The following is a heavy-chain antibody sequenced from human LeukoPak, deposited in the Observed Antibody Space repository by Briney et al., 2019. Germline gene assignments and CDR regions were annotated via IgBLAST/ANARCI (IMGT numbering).Heavy chain of an antibody. D-gene: IGHD6-19*01. CDR3: ARDVEPGIAVAVPRGAFDI. V-gene: IGHV4-59*01. J-gene: IGHJ3*02. CDR1: GGSISSYY. Sequence: ASETLSLTCTVSGGSISSYYWSWIRQPPGKGLEWIGYIYYSGSTNYNPSLKSRVTISVDTSKNQFSLKLSSVTAADTAVYYCARDVEPGIAVAVPRGAFDIWGQGTMVTVSS. CDR2: IYYSGST.